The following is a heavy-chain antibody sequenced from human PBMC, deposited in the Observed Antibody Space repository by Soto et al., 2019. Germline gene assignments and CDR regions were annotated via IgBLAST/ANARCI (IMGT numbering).Heavy chain of an antibody. CDR3: ARVRVDYYDSSGYYLFDY. Sequence: SETLSLTCTVSGGSISSGDYYWSWIRQPPGKSLEWIGYIYYSGSTYYNPSLKSRVTISVDTSKNQFSLKLSSVTAADTAVYYCARVRVDYYDSSGYYLFDYWGQGTLVTVSS. D-gene: IGHD3-22*01. J-gene: IGHJ4*02. CDR2: IYYSGST. CDR1: GGSISSGDYY. V-gene: IGHV4-30-4*01.